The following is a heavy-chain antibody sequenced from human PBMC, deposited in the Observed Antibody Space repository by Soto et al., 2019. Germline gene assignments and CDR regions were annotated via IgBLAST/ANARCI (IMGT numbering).Heavy chain of an antibody. CDR3: ARGPSYRPTWDWFDP. Sequence: GGSLRLSCAASGFTFSSYAMHWVRQAPGKGLEWVAVISYDGSNKYYADSVKGRFTISRDNSKNTLYLQMNSLRAEDTAVYYCARGPSYRPTWDWFDPWGQGTLVTVSS. CDR2: ISYDGSNK. V-gene: IGHV3-30-3*01. D-gene: IGHD7-27*01. CDR1: GFTFSSYA. J-gene: IGHJ5*02.